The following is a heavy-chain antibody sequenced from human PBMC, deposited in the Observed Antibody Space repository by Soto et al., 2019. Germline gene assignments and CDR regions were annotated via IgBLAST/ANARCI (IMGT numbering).Heavy chain of an antibody. Sequence: EVQLLESGGGLAQPGGSLRLSCAASGFTFSGFAMSWVRQAPGKGLEWVSAITGSGGSTYHADSVKGRFTISRDNSKNTLFLEMNTLRADATAVSYCAKGSSSSRHYYFDSWGQGTLVTVSS. V-gene: IGHV3-23*01. J-gene: IGHJ4*02. CDR1: GFTFSGFA. CDR3: AKGSSSSRHYYFDS. CDR2: ITGSGGST. D-gene: IGHD6-6*01.